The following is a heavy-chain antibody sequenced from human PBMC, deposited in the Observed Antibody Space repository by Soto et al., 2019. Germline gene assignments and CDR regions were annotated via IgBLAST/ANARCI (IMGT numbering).Heavy chain of an antibody. Sequence: QARLVESGGGLVEPGGSLRLSCTASGFTFGDFYMMWFRQAPGRGLEWISYITKTGTTIYHADPVKGRFSLSRDNARSSLSLQMNGLRAEDTAVYYCARPNWNSRGGVYNLWGQGTLVTVSS. J-gene: IGHJ4*02. V-gene: IGHV3-11*01. CDR3: ARPNWNSRGGVYNL. CDR2: ITKTGTTI. D-gene: IGHD3-16*01. CDR1: GFTFGDFY.